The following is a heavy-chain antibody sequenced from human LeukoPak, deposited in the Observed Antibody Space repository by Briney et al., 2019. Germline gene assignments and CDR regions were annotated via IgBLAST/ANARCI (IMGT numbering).Heavy chain of an antibody. J-gene: IGHJ4*02. CDR1: GYTFISYN. Sequence: ASVKVSCKASGYTFISYNINWLRQATGQGLEWMGWVNPRSGNTGYAQKFQGRVTMTRNTSISTAYMVLNRLRSDDTAVYYCAREYYYGSGNYYNRIDYWGQGTLVTVSS. CDR3: AREYYYGSGNYYNRIDY. V-gene: IGHV1-8*01. D-gene: IGHD3-10*01. CDR2: VNPRSGNT.